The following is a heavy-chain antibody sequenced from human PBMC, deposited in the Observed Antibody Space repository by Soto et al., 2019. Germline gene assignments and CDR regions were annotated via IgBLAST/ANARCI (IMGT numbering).Heavy chain of an antibody. D-gene: IGHD3-22*01. V-gene: IGHV3-48*02. J-gene: IGHJ4*02. CDR3: ASGGWNYYDSSGPSIPGPFDY. Sequence: GGSLRLSCAASGFTFSSYSMNWVRQAPGKGLEWVSYISSSSSTIYYADSVKGRFTISRDNAKNSLYLQMKSLRDEDTAVYYCASGGWNYYDSSGPSIPGPFDYWGQGTLVTVSS. CDR1: GFTFSSYS. CDR2: ISSSSSTI.